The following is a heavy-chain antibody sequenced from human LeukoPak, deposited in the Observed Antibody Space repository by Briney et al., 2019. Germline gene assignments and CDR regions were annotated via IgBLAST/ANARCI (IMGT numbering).Heavy chain of an antibody. D-gene: IGHD3-22*01. CDR3: AKDLDYYDSSGGYYYYGMDV. CDR2: IPYDGSNK. J-gene: IGHJ6*02. V-gene: IGHV3-30*18. Sequence: GGSLRLSCAASGFTFSSYGMHWVRQAPGKGLEWVAVIPYDGSNKYYADSVKGRFTISRDNSKNTLYLQMNSLRAEDTAVYYCAKDLDYYDSSGGYYYYGMDVWGQGTTVTVS. CDR1: GFTFSSYG.